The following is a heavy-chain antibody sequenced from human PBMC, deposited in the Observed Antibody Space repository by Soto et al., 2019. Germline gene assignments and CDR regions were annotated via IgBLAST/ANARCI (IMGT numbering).Heavy chain of an antibody. D-gene: IGHD2-2*02. J-gene: IGHJ5*02. Sequence: PSETLSLTCAVSGGCIGSGGYSWSGIRQPPGKGLEWIGYIYHSGSTYYNPSLKSRVTISVDRSKNQFSLKLSSVTAADTAVYYCARGTKADNEYCSSNSCYTVGTHWFETCGKGTLVTVSS. CDR1: GGCIGSGGYS. V-gene: IGHV4-30-2*01. CDR3: ARGTKADNEYCSSNSCYTVGTHWFET. CDR2: IYHSGST.